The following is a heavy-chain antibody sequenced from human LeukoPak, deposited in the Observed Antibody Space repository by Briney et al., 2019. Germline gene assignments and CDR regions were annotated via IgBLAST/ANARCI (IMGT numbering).Heavy chain of an antibody. J-gene: IGHJ4*02. CDR3: ARQGRAGGYTYGYFDY. CDR1: GYSFTSYW. CDR2: IYPGDSDT. V-gene: IGHV5-51*01. D-gene: IGHD5-18*01. Sequence: EESLKISCKGSGYSFTSYWIGWVRQMPGKGLEWMGIIYPGDSDTRYSPSFQGQVTISADKSITTAYLQWSSLKASDTAMYYCARQGRAGGYTYGYFDYWGQGTLVTVSS.